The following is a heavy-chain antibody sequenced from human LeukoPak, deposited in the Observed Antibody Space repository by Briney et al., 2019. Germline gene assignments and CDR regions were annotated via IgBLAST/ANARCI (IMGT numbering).Heavy chain of an antibody. Sequence: PGGSLRLSCAGSGFIFNNYAMHWVRQPPGKGLEWVSGISWNSGSIDYADSVKGRFTISRDNAKNSLYLQMNSLRAEDTAVYYCARGIAAAGRGWFDPWGQGTLVTVSS. CDR1: GFIFNNYA. D-gene: IGHD6-13*01. CDR3: ARGIAAAGRGWFDP. J-gene: IGHJ5*02. V-gene: IGHV3-9*01. CDR2: ISWNSGSI.